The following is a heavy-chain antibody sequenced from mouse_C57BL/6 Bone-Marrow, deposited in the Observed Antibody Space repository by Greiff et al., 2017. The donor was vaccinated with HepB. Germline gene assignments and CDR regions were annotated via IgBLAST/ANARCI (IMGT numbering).Heavy chain of an antibody. CDR1: GYTFTSYW. CDR2: IDPSDSYT. V-gene: IGHV1-69*01. Sequence: QVQLQQSGAELVMPGASVKLSCKASGYTFTSYWMHWVKQRPGQGLEWIGEIDPSDSYTNYNQKFKGKSTLTVDKSSSTAYMQLSSLTSEDSAVYYCASRKTTVVAPTFYFDYWGQGTTLTVSS. J-gene: IGHJ2*01. D-gene: IGHD1-1*01. CDR3: ASRKTTVVAPTFYFDY.